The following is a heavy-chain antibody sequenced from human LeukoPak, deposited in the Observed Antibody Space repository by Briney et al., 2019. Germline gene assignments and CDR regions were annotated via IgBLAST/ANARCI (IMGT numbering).Heavy chain of an antibody. V-gene: IGHV1-8*01. J-gene: IGHJ4*02. D-gene: IGHD4-17*01. CDR2: MNPNSGNT. Sequence: ASMKVSCKASGYTFTSSDINWVRQATGQGLEWMGWMNPNSGNTGYAQKFQGRVTLTRDTSISTAYMELTSLRSEDTAVYYCARTLSRLNHYGDSAADSWGQGTLVTVSS. CDR1: GYTFTSSD. CDR3: ARTLSRLNHYGDSAADS.